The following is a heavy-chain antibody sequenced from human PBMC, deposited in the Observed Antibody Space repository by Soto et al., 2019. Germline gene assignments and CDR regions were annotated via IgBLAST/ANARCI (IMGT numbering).Heavy chain of an antibody. D-gene: IGHD3-22*01. CDR2: INAGNGNT. CDR1: GYTFTSYA. Sequence: ASVKVSCKASGYTFTSYAMHWVRQAPGQRLEWMGWINAGNGNTKYSQKFQGRVTITRDTSASTAYMELSSLRSEDTAVYYCARVYYDSSGYYYAGSPYFDYWGQGTLVTVSS. V-gene: IGHV1-3*01. J-gene: IGHJ4*02. CDR3: ARVYYDSSGYYYAGSPYFDY.